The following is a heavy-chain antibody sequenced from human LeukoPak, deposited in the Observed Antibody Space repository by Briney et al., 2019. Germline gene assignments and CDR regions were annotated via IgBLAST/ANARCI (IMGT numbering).Heavy chain of an antibody. V-gene: IGHV1-18*04. CDR1: GYTFTSYG. CDR3: ARVRGTALTAYPGYFDY. CDR2: ISIYTGNI. J-gene: IGHJ4*02. D-gene: IGHD2-21*02. Sequence: GASVKVSCKASGYTFTSYGISWVRQAPGQGLEWMGWISIYTGNIKCGEKFQGRATMTRDTSTSTAYMEVRSLTSDDTAVYYCARVRGTALTAYPGYFDYWGQGTLVTVSS.